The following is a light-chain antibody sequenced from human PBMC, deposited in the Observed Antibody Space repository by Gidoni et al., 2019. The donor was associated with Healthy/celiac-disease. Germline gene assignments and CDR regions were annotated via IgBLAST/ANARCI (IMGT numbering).Light chain of an antibody. CDR2: AAS. J-gene: IGKJ5*01. CDR1: QGISSY. Sequence: LQLTQSPSFLSASLGDRVTITCGASQGISSYLAWYQQKPGNAPNLLTYAASTLQSRAPSRFSGTVSGTEFTLTISGLQREDFATYYCQQLNSYPPITFGQXTRLEIK. V-gene: IGKV1-9*01. CDR3: QQLNSYPPIT.